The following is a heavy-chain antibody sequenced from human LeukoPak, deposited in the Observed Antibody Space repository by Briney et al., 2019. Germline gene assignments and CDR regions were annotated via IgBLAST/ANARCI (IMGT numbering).Heavy chain of an antibody. CDR1: GGSISSSSYY. D-gene: IGHD2-2*01. CDR3: ARQDMAADIVVVPAASEY. J-gene: IGHJ4*02. Sequence: SETLSLTCTVSGGSISSSSYYWGWIRQPPGKGLEWIGSIYYSGSIYYNPSPSLKSRVTISLDTSKHQFSLKLSSVTAADTAVYYCARQDMAADIVVVPAASEYWGQGTLVTVSS. V-gene: IGHV4-39*01. CDR2: IYYSGSI.